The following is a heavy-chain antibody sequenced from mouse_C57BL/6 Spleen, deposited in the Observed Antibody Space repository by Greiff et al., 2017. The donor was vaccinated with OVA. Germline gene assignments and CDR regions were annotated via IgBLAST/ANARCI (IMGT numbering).Heavy chain of an antibody. V-gene: IGHV1-9*01. CDR2: ILPGSGST. CDR3: ARGGQLRPFYFDY. Sequence: VQLQESGAELMKPGASVKLSCKATGYTFTGYWIEWVKQRPGHGLEWIGEILPGSGSTNYNEKFKSKATLTVDTSSSTAYMQLSSLTSEDSAVYYCARGGQLRPFYFDYWGQGTTLTVSS. D-gene: IGHD3-2*02. CDR1: GYTFTGYW. J-gene: IGHJ2*01.